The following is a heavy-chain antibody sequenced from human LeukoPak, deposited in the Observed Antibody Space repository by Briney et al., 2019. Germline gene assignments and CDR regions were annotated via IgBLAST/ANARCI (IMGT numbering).Heavy chain of an antibody. D-gene: IGHD3-16*01. CDR2: IQSDGRNK. J-gene: IGHJ3*01. Sequence: GGSLRLSCAASGFTFSTYDMHWVRQPPGKGLEWVAFIQSDGRNKYYADSVKGRFTISRDNSKNTLCLQMNSLRAEDTAVYYCAKGDTSWGQGTMVTVFS. V-gene: IGHV3-30*02. CDR1: GFTFSTYD. CDR3: AKGDTS.